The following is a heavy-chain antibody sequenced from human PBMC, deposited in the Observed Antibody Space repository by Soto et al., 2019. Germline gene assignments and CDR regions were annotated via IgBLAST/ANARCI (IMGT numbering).Heavy chain of an antibody. J-gene: IGHJ6*02. CDR3: ASGGYRYRSSSNPDYRYVLAV. V-gene: IGHV1-18*01. CDR2: ISAYNGNT. CDR1: GYTFTSYG. D-gene: IGHD6-6*01. Sequence: GASVKVSCKASGYTFTSYGISWVRQAPGQGLEWMGWISAYNGNTNYAQKLQGRVTMTTDTSTSTAYIELRSLRPDDPAVYYCASGGYRYRSSSNPDYRYVLAVWGQGSTVPGSS.